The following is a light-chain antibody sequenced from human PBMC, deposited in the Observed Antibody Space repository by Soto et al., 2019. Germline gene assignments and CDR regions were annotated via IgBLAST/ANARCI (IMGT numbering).Light chain of an antibody. CDR3: QQYHNLPPLT. Sequence: DIPMTQSPSSLSASVGDRVTITCQASQDIGNYLNWYQQKPGRAPKLLINDASHLETGVPSRFSGSGSGSDFTFAISRLQPEDVAVYYCQQYHNLPPLTFGGGTEVELK. V-gene: IGKV1-33*01. CDR2: DAS. CDR1: QDIGNY. J-gene: IGKJ4*01.